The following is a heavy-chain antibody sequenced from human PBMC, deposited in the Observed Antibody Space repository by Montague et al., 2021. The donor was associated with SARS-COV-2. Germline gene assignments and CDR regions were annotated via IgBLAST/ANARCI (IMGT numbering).Heavy chain of an antibody. Sequence: PALVKPTQTLTLTCTFSGFSLSTSGMCVSWIRQPPGKALEWLARIDWDDDKYYSTSLKTRLTISKDTSKNQVALTMTNMDPVDTATYYCARTAGTDYTGYYYYAMDVWGQGTRSPSP. J-gene: IGHJ6*02. V-gene: IGHV2-70*11. CDR3: ARTAGTDYTGYYYYAMDV. CDR2: IDWDDDK. D-gene: IGHD3-10*01. CDR1: GFSLSTSGMC.